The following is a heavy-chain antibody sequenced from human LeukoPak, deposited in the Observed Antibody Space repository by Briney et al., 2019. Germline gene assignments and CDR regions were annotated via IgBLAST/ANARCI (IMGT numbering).Heavy chain of an antibody. CDR3: ATIPTTVVTYGDDY. J-gene: IGHJ4*02. D-gene: IGHD4-23*01. V-gene: IGHV3-30*04. Sequence: GRSLRLSCAASGFTFSSYAMHWVRQAPGKGLEWVAVISYDGSNKYYADSVKGRFTISRDNSKNTLYLQMNSLRAEDTAVYYCATIPTTVVTYGDDYWGQGTLVTVSS. CDR2: ISYDGSNK. CDR1: GFTFSSYA.